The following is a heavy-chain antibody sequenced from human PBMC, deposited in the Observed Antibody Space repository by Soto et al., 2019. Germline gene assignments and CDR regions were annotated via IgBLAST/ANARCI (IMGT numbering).Heavy chain of an antibody. D-gene: IGHD6-13*01. V-gene: IGHV3-23*01. CDR3: ARISTAVSNAFDI. Sequence: GGSLRLSCAASGLTFSSYAMSWVRQAPGKGLEWVSAISGSGGSTYYADSVKGRFTISRDDSKNSLYLQMNSLMTEDTAVYYCARISTAVSNAFDIWGQGTMVTVSS. J-gene: IGHJ3*02. CDR2: ISGSGGST. CDR1: GLTFSSYA.